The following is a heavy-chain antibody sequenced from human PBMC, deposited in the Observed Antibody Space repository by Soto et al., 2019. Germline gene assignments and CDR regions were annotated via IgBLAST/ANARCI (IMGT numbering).Heavy chain of an antibody. D-gene: IGHD3-3*01. CDR3: ARGITIFGVVPG. Sequence: QVQLVQSGAEVKKPGASVKVSCKASGYTFTSYDINWVRQATGQGLEWMGWMNPNSGNTGYAQKFQGRVTMTRTTSISTDYMELSSLRSEDTAVYYCARGITIFGVVPGWGQGTLVTVSS. CDR1: GYTFTSYD. CDR2: MNPNSGNT. V-gene: IGHV1-8*01. J-gene: IGHJ4*02.